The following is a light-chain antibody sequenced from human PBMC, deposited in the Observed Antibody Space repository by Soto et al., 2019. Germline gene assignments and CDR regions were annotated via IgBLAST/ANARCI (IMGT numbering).Light chain of an antibody. J-gene: IGKJ1*01. CDR2: GAS. V-gene: IGKV3-15*01. CDR3: QQYNNWPPWT. Sequence: ETVLTQSPGTVSLSPGERSTLSCSSSQSVTSSYLAWYQQKPGQAPRLLIYGASTRATGIPARFSGSGSGTEFTLTISSLQSEDFAVYYCQQYNNWPPWTFGQGTKADIK. CDR1: QSVTSSY.